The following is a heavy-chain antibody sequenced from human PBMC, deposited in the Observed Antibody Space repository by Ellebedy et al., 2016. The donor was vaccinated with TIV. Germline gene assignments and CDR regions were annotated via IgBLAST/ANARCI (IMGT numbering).Heavy chain of an antibody. D-gene: IGHD3-10*01. CDR3: AKVLFAFGEFESPFDP. J-gene: IGHJ5*02. CDR2: IRYDGSGK. CDR1: GFTFHSYG. Sequence: GESLKISCAASGFTFHSYGMHWVRQAPGKGLEWVTFIRYDGSGKYYADSVKGRFTVSRDNSKDTLTLQMNSLRLEDTAVYYCAKVLFAFGEFESPFDPWGQGTLVIVSS. V-gene: IGHV3-30*02.